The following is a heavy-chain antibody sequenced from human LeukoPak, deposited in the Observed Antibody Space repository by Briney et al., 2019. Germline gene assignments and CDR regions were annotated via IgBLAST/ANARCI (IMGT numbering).Heavy chain of an antibody. CDR2: IYTSGST. Sequence: SETLSLTCTVSGGSISSGSHYWSWIRQPAGKGLEWIGRIYTSGSTNYNPSLKSRVTISVDTSKNQFSLKLSSVTAADTAVYYCARGVRSTSPNWFDPWGQGTLVTVSS. CDR1: GGSISSGSHY. CDR3: ARGVRSTSPNWFDP. J-gene: IGHJ5*02. D-gene: IGHD2-2*01. V-gene: IGHV4-61*02.